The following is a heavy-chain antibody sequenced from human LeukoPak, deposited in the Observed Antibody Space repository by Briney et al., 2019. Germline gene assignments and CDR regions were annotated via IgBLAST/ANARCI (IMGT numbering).Heavy chain of an antibody. CDR2: IKSKTDGGTT. CDR3: TAEYYSSTVNY. CDR1: GFTFSNAW. Sequence: GGSLRLSCAASGFTFSNAWMSWVRQAPGKGLEWVGRIKSKTDGGTTDYAAPVKGRFTISRDDSKNTLYLQMNSLKTEDTAVNYCTAEYYSSTVNYWGQGTLVTVSS. J-gene: IGHJ4*02. V-gene: IGHV3-15*01. D-gene: IGHD6-13*01.